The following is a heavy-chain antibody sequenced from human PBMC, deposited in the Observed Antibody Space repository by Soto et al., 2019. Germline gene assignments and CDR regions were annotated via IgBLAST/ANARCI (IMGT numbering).Heavy chain of an antibody. CDR1: GLTFSSYS. Sequence: GGSLRLSCASSGLTFSSYSMNWVRQAPGKGLEWVSYISSSSSTIYYADSVKGRFTISRDNAKNSLYLQMNSLRDEDTAVYYCARPEYSSSSYGMDVWGQGTTVTVSS. J-gene: IGHJ6*02. V-gene: IGHV3-48*02. D-gene: IGHD6-6*01. CDR3: ARPEYSSSSYGMDV. CDR2: ISSSSSTI.